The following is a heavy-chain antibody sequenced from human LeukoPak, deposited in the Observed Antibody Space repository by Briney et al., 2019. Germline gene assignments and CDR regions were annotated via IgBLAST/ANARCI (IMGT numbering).Heavy chain of an antibody. CDR3: VREEEGGTFDY. Sequence: ASVKVSCKASGYTFTSFGISWVRQAPGQGLEWMGWISAYNGNTIYAQMLQGRVTMTTDTSTSTAYMELRSLRSDDTAVYYCVREEEGGTFDYWGQGTLVIVSS. CDR1: GYTFTSFG. V-gene: IGHV1-18*01. J-gene: IGHJ4*02. D-gene: IGHD3-16*01. CDR2: ISAYNGNT.